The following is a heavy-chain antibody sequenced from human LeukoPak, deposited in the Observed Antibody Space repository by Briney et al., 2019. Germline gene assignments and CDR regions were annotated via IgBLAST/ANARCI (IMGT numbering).Heavy chain of an antibody. CDR3: AKGPRDSYYYDSSDAFDI. V-gene: IGHV3-7*03. Sequence: PGGSLRLSCAASGFTFSSYWMSWVRQAPEKGLEWVANINQGGSEKYYVGSVRGRFTISRDNAKNSLYLQMNSLRAEDTAVYYCAKGPRDSYYYDSSDAFDIWGQGTMVTVSS. CDR1: GFTFSSYW. J-gene: IGHJ3*02. CDR2: INQGGSEK. D-gene: IGHD3-22*01.